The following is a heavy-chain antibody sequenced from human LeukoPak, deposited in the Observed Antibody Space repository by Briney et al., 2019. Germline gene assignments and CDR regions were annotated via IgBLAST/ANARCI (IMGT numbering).Heavy chain of an antibody. CDR2: IYYSGST. V-gene: IGHV4-39*01. J-gene: IGHJ4*02. CDR1: GGSISSSSYS. CDR3: ARYSIAVAGTFYFDY. Sequence: SETLSLTCTVSGGSISSSSYSWGWIRQPPGKGLEWIGSIYYSGSTYYNPSLKSRVTISVDTSKNQFSLKLSSVTAADTAVYYCARYSIAVAGTFYFDYWGQGTLVTVSS. D-gene: IGHD6-19*01.